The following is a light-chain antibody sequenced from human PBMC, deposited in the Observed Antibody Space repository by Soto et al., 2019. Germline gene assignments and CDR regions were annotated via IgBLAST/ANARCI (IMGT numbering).Light chain of an antibody. V-gene: IGLV2-23*01. Sequence: QSALTQPASVSGSPGQSITISCTGTSSDVGSYNLVSWYQQRPGKAPKLMIYEGSKRPSGVSNRFSGSQSGNTASLTISGLQAEDEADYYCCSYAGTSTLYVFGTGTKVTVL. CDR1: SSDVGSYNL. CDR2: EGS. CDR3: CSYAGTSTLYV. J-gene: IGLJ1*01.